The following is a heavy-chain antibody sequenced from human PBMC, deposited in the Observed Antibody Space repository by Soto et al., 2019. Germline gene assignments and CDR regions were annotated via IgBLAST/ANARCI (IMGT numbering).Heavy chain of an antibody. CDR1: GGSISSSSYY. CDR3: ARHEWAEIYGMDV. Sequence: SETLSLTCTVSGGSISSSSYYWGWIRQPPGKGLEWIGSIYYSGSTYYNPSLKSRVTISVDTSKNQFSPKLSSVTAADTAVYYCARHEWAEIYGMDVWGQGTTVTVSS. D-gene: IGHD2-8*01. CDR2: IYYSGST. V-gene: IGHV4-39*01. J-gene: IGHJ6*02.